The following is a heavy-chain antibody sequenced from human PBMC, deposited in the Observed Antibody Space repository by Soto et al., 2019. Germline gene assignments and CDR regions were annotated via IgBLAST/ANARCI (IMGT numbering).Heavy chain of an antibody. J-gene: IGHJ6*02. CDR3: EREVVGYYYGMDV. Sequence: ASMKVSCKASGYIFTGYYIHWVRQAPGQRLEWMGWINASSGAKKYAEQFKARITTKRDTSISTAYMELSRMRSEETDVYYCEREVVGYYYGMDVWGQGTPVTVS. D-gene: IGHD2-15*01. V-gene: IGHV1-2*02. CDR1: GYIFTGYY. CDR2: INASSGAK.